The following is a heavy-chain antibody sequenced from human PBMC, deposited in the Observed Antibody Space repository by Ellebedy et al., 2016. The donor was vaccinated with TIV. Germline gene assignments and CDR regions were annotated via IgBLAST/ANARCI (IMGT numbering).Heavy chain of an antibody. CDR3: VWGSYYDY. CDR1: GGSFDPSY. CDR2: INHSGTT. V-gene: IGHV4-34*01. Sequence: MPSETLSLTCAVYGGSFDPSYWSWIRQPPGKGLEWIGEINHSGTTTYSPSLRSRATISLDTSKNELSLEATSVTAADTAMYYCVWGSYYDYWGQGTLVSVSS. D-gene: IGHD3-16*01. J-gene: IGHJ4*02.